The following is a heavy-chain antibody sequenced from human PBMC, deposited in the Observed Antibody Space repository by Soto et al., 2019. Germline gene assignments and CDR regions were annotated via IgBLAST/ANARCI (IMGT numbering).Heavy chain of an antibody. V-gene: IGHV3-23*01. CDR3: AKLGKAAPYYYYGMDV. CDR2: ISGSVGST. D-gene: IGHD6-6*01. J-gene: IGHJ6*02. Sequence: GGSLRLSCAASGFTFSSYAMSWVRQAPGKGLEWVSAISGSVGSTYYADSVKGRFTISRDNSKNTLYLQLNSLRAEDTALFYCAKLGKAAPYYYYGMDVWGQGTTVPVSS. CDR1: GFTFSSYA.